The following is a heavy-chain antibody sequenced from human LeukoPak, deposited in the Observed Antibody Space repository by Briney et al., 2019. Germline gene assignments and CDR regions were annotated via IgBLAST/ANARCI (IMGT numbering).Heavy chain of an antibody. V-gene: IGHV3-7*01. CDR1: GFTFSSYW. D-gene: IGHD3-3*01. Sequence: PGGSLRLSCAASGFTFSSYWMSWVRQAPGKGLEWVANIKQDGSEKYYVDSVKGRFTISRDNAKNSLYLQMNSLRAEDTAVYYCARDDDFWSGSDYYYYYGMDVWGQGTTVTVSS. J-gene: IGHJ6*02. CDR3: ARDDDFWSGSDYYYYYGMDV. CDR2: IKQDGSEK.